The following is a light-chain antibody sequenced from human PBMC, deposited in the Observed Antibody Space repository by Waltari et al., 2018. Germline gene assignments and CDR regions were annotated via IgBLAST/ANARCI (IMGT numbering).Light chain of an antibody. J-gene: IGLJ7*01. CDR1: SSNIGNNY. CDR3: GTWDSSLSGAV. CDR2: ENP. Sequence: QSVLTQPPSVSAAPGQRVTIPCSGGSSNIGNNYVSWSRQFPGTAPKLLIYENPARPSGIPGRFSGSKSGTSATLDITGLQAGDEADYYCGTWDSSLSGAVFGGGTHLTVL. V-gene: IGLV1-51*02.